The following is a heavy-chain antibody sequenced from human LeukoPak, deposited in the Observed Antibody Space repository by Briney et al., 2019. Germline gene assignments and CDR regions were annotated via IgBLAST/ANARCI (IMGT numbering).Heavy chain of an antibody. CDR3: ARRDSIGYNWFEP. D-gene: IGHD3-22*01. Sequence: PGGSLRLSYAASGFTVSSHYMSWVRQAPGKGLEWVSVIYNGDSTYYADSVKGRFTISRDNSKNTLYLQMDSLRAEDTAVYYCARRDSIGYNWFEPWGQGTLVTVSS. J-gene: IGHJ5*02. CDR1: GFTVSSHY. CDR2: IYNGDST. V-gene: IGHV3-66*04.